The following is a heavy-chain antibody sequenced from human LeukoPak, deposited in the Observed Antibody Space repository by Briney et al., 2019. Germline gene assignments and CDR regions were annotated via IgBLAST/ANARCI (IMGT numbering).Heavy chain of an antibody. CDR3: TRDTGCSGGTCYSFYDY. V-gene: IGHV3-7*01. CDR1: GFTFNSFW. D-gene: IGHD2-15*01. J-gene: IGHJ4*02. CDR2: IKEDGSEK. Sequence: QPGGSLRLSCAASGFTFNSFWMTWVRQAPGKGLEWVANIKEDGSEKYYVDLVKGRFTSSRDNAKNSLYLQLNSLRAGDTAVYYCTRDTGCSGGTCYSFYDYWGQGTLVTVSS.